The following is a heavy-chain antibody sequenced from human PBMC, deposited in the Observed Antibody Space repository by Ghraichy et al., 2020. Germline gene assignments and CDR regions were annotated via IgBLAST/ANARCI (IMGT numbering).Heavy chain of an antibody. V-gene: IGHV3-23*01. CDR1: GFTFSSYA. Sequence: LSLTCAASGFTFSSYAISWFRQAPGKGLEWVSAISGSGGSTYYADSVKGRFTISRDNSKNTLYLQMNSLRAEDTAVYYCRSGEGHFDYWGQGTLVTVSS. CDR3: RSGEGHFDY. CDR2: ISGSGGST. D-gene: IGHD3-10*01. J-gene: IGHJ4*02.